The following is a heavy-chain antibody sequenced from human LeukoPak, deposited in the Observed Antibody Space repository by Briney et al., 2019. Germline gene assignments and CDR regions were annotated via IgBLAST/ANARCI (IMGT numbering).Heavy chain of an antibody. CDR2: ISSSSSYI. CDR3: ARDHQEYCSGGSCTYFDY. Sequence: GGSLRLSCAASGFTFSSYETNWVRQAPGKGLEWVSYISSSSSYIYYADSVKGRFTISRDNAKNSLYLQMNSLRAEDTAVYYCARDHQEYCSGGSCTYFDYWGQGTLVTVSS. CDR1: GFTFSSYE. V-gene: IGHV3-21*05. J-gene: IGHJ4*02. D-gene: IGHD2-15*01.